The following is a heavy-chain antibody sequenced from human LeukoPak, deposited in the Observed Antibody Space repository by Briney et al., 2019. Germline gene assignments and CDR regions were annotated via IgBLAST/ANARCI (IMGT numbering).Heavy chain of an antibody. D-gene: IGHD2-2*01. CDR1: GFTFGDYA. Sequence: GGSLRLSCTASGFTFGDYAMSWFRQAPGKGLEWVGFIRSKAYGGTTENAASVKGRFTISRDDSKSIAYLQMNSLKTEDTAVYYCARGGVYCSSVSCSVDYWGQGTLVTVSS. V-gene: IGHV3-49*03. J-gene: IGHJ4*02. CDR2: IRSKAYGGTT. CDR3: ARGGVYCSSVSCSVDY.